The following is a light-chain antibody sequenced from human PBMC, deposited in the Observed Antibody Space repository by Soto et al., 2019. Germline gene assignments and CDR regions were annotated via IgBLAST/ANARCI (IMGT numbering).Light chain of an antibody. CDR3: HHYNNFPYT. J-gene: IGKJ2*01. V-gene: IGKV3-15*01. Sequence: EMVMTQSPATLSVSPGERATLSCRASQPVSSNFAWYRQKPGQAPTLGIYRASTRATGIPARFSGSGSGTDFTLTISTLQSEHFAVYYFHHYNNFPYTFGQGTKLQLK. CDR1: QPVSSN. CDR2: RAS.